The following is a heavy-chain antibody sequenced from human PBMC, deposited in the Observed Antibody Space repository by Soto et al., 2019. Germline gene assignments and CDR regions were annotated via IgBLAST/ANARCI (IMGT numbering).Heavy chain of an antibody. V-gene: IGHV4-59*01. CDR1: GGSSSSYY. CDR2: IYYSGST. D-gene: IGHD3-22*01. Sequence: SETLSLTCTVSGGSSSSYYWSWIRQPPGKGLECIGYIYYSGSTNYNPSLKSRVTISVDTSKNQFSLKLSSVTAADTAVYYCARDNGREQYYDSSGYWYYFDYWGQGTLVTVSS. J-gene: IGHJ4*02. CDR3: ARDNGREQYYDSSGYWYYFDY.